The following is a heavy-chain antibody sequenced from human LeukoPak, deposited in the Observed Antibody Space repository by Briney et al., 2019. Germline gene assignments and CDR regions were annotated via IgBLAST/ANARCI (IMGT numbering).Heavy chain of an antibody. CDR2: IKFDESEK. CDR1: GFTFGNHW. J-gene: IGHJ4*02. V-gene: IGHV3-7*04. Sequence: GSLSLSCAASGFTFGNHWMAWVRQAPGKGLEWVASIKFDESEKHYVDSVKGRFTISRDTAKNSLYLQMNSLGAEDTAVYFCTRVTTNGYFEYWGQGTLVTVSS. CDR3: TRVTTNGYFEY. D-gene: IGHD1-1*01.